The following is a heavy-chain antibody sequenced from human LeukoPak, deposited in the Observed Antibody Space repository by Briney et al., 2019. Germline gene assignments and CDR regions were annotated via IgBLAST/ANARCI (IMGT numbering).Heavy chain of an antibody. V-gene: IGHV3-7*01. CDR2: IKQDGSET. CDR3: ARGPRGYCSGGSCLHFDY. Sequence: AGGSLRLSCAASEFTFSHHWMTWVRQAPGKGLELVANIKQDGSETYYVDSVKGRFTISRDNAKNSLYLQMNSLRAEDTAVYYCARGPRGYCSGGSCLHFDYWGQGTLVTVSS. D-gene: IGHD2-15*01. J-gene: IGHJ4*02. CDR1: EFTFSHHW.